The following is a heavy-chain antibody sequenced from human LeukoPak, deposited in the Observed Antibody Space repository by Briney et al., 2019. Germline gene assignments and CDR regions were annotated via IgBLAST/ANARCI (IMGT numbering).Heavy chain of an antibody. Sequence: GGSLRLSCAVLVFMFSGYNMHWVRQAPGKGLEWIAYISSTTVIYYADSVEGRFTVSRDNAHDSLYLQMSSLTLDDTAVYFCAREGDGSNSGFAYWGQGTLVTVSS. D-gene: IGHD4-11*01. CDR1: VFMFSGYN. V-gene: IGHV3-69-1*01. CDR3: AREGDGSNSGFAY. J-gene: IGHJ4*02. CDR2: ISSTTVI.